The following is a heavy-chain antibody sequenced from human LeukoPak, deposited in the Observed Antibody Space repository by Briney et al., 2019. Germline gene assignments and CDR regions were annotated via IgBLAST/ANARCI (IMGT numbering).Heavy chain of an antibody. V-gene: IGHV1-18*04. D-gene: IGHD1-1*01. CDR3: ARDRSRNDVILGY. CDR1: GYTFSVSY. Sequence: ASVKVSCKASGYTFSVSYIHWVRQAPGQGLEWMGWINPNNGVTNYAQKLQGRVTMTTDTSTSTAYMELRSLRSDDTAVYYCARDRSRNDVILGYWGQGTLVTVSS. CDR2: INPNNGVT. J-gene: IGHJ4*02.